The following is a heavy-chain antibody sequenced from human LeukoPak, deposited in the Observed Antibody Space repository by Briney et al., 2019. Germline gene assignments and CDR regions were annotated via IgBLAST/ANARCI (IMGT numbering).Heavy chain of an antibody. D-gene: IGHD1-1*01. J-gene: IGHJ6*03. CDR2: INSGGRNI. CDR1: GFSFSHYW. Sequence: GGPLRLSCGASGFSFSHYWMHCVRQAPGKGVVWVSRINSGGRNIAYADSVKGRFTISRDNAKNTLYLEMNSLTIEDTAVYYCARAISWNGAQGHMDVWGKGTTVTVS. CDR3: ARAISWNGAQGHMDV. V-gene: IGHV3-74*03.